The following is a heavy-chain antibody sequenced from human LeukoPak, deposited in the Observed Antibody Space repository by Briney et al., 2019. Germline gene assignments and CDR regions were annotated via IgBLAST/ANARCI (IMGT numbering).Heavy chain of an antibody. J-gene: IGHJ4*02. CDR1: GGSISSYY. V-gene: IGHV4-59*01. Sequence: SETLSLTCTVSGGSISSYYWSWIRQPPGKGLEWIGYIYYSGSTNYNPSLKSRVTISVDTSKNQFSLKLSSVTAADTAVYYCARDLDLGGRGTTFDYWGQGTLVTVSS. D-gene: IGHD3-16*01. CDR3: ARDLDLGGRGTTFDY. CDR2: IYYSGST.